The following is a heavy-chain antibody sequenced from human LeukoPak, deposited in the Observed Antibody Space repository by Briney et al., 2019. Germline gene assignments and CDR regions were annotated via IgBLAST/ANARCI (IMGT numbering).Heavy chain of an antibody. V-gene: IGHV3-21*01. CDR3: ARTVHYYDSSGYWSS. J-gene: IGHJ5*02. CDR2: ISSSSSYI. CDR1: GFTFSSYS. D-gene: IGHD3-22*01. Sequence: GGSLRLSCAASGFTFSSYSMNWVRQAPGKGLEWVSSISSSSSYIYYADSVKGRFTISRDNAKNSLYLQMNSLRAEDTAVYYCARTVHYYDSSGYWSSWGQGTLVTVSS.